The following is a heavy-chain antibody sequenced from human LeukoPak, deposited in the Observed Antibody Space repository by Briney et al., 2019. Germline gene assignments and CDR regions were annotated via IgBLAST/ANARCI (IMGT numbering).Heavy chain of an antibody. CDR3: ARVPAGPPYHYMNV. Sequence: PSETLSLTCTVSGGSISNYYWSWIRQPPGKGLEWIGYIYYSGSTNYNPSLKSRVTLSVDTSKNQFSLKLSSVTAADTAVYYRARVPAGPPYHYMNVWGKGTTVTVSS. CDR1: GGSISNYY. V-gene: IGHV4-59*01. J-gene: IGHJ6*03. CDR2: IYYSGST.